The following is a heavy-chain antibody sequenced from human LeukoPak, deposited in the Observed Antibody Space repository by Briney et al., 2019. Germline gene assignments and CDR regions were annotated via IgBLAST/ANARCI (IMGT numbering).Heavy chain of an antibody. D-gene: IGHD6-13*01. CDR3: ARAGGFASFAPIAAAGTGWFDP. Sequence: SETLSLTCAVSGYSISSGYYWGWSRPPPGKGLEWIGSIYHSGRTYYNPSLKSRVTISVDTSKIQFSPKLSSVTAADTAVYYCARAGGFASFAPIAAAGTGWFDPWGQGTLVTVSS. V-gene: IGHV4-38-2*01. J-gene: IGHJ5*02. CDR2: IYHSGRT. CDR1: GYSISSGYY.